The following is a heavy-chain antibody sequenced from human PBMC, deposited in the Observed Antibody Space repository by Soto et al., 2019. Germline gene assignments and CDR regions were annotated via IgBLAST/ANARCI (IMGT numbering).Heavy chain of an antibody. CDR1: GFTFSTHW. J-gene: IGHJ4*02. CDR3: AKDRTLYCETTFDY. CDR2: INGDGSQT. V-gene: IGHV3-74*01. D-gene: IGHD3-22*01. Sequence: EVQLVESGGGLVQPGGSLRLSCAASGFTFSTHWMHWVRQAPGKGLVWVSRINGDGSQTTYADSVKGRLTISRDNAKKTLYLQMNSLRAEDTAVYYCAKDRTLYCETTFDYWGQGTLVIVSS.